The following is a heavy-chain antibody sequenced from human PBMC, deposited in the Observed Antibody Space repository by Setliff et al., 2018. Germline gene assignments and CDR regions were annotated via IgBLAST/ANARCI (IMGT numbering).Heavy chain of an antibody. D-gene: IGHD4-17*01. CDR3: AREVPMTTVLIRNPRFDY. CDR1: GLTFSTYR. V-gene: IGHV3-21*01. J-gene: IGHJ4*02. CDR2: ISSSSSYI. Sequence: GGSLRLSCAASGLTFSTYRFHWVRQAPGKGLEWVSSISSSSSYIYYADSVKGRFTISRDNAKNSLYLQMNSLRAEDTAVYYCAREVPMTTVLIRNPRFDYWGQGTQVTVSS.